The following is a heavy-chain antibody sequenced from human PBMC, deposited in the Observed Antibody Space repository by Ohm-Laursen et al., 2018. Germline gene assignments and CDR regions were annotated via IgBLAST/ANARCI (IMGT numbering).Heavy chain of an antibody. CDR2: ISGSGDTT. CDR1: GFTFSSHG. Sequence: SLRLSCAASGFTFSSHGINWVRPAPGKGLEWVLGISGSGDTTYYADYVKGRFTISRDNSRNTLDLQMNSLRVEDTALYYCARDIDWVAFDYWGQGTLVTVSS. D-gene: IGHD3-9*01. J-gene: IGHJ4*02. CDR3: ARDIDWVAFDY. V-gene: IGHV3-23*01.